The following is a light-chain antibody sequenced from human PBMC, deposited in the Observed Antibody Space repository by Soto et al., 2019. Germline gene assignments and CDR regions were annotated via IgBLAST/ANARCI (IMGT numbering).Light chain of an antibody. CDR1: QNISSY. Sequence: IVLTQTPGTLSLSPGAIATLSCRAIQNISSYLIWYQQKPGQAPRLLMYDVSNRATGIPDRFRGSGSGTDFTLTIIRLEPEDFVVYYCQQDGDSPWTFGQGTKVDIK. CDR3: QQDGDSPWT. J-gene: IGKJ1*01. CDR2: DVS. V-gene: IGKV3-20*01.